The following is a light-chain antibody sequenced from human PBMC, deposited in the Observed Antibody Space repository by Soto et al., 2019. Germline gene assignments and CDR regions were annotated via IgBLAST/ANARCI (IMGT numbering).Light chain of an antibody. CDR2: SSN. Sequence: QSVLTQPPSVSGTPGQRVTISCSGSSSNVGSNTVNWYQQLPGTAPKLLIYSSNQRPSGFPDRFAGSKSGTSASLAISGLQSEDEADYYCAARDDTLNGAVFGGGTKLTVL. CDR3: AARDDTLNGAV. V-gene: IGLV1-44*01. J-gene: IGLJ3*02. CDR1: SSNVGSNT.